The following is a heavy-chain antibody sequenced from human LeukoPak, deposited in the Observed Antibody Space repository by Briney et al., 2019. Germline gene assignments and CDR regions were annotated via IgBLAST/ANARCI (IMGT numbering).Heavy chain of an antibody. CDR1: GFTFGDYA. CDR2: IRSKAYGGTT. Sequence: QPGGSLRLSCTASGFTFGDYAMSWFRQAPGKGLEWVGFIRSKAYGGTTEYAASVKGRFTISRDDSKSIAYLQMNSLKTEDTAVYYCTSGVATNSYYFDYWGQGTLVTVSS. V-gene: IGHV3-49*03. D-gene: IGHD5-12*01. CDR3: TSGVATNSYYFDY. J-gene: IGHJ4*02.